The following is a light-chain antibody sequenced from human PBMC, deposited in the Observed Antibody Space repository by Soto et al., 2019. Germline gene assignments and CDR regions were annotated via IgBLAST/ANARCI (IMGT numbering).Light chain of an antibody. CDR3: QQVKTYPRT. CDR1: QAVPNN. CDR2: EES. Sequence: DFQMTQSPSSLSASVGDRVTITCRPSQAVPNNMAWYQQKPGKPPKLLIYEESTLHSGVPSRFSGRKSGTQFTLTIDSLQPEDFATYYCQQVKTYPRTFGGGTKVDIK. J-gene: IGKJ4*01. V-gene: IGKV1-9*01.